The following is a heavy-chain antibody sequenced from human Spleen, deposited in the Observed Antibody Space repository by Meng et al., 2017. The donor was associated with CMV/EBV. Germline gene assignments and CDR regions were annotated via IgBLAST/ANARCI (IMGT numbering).Heavy chain of an antibody. CDR3: ARDQYYDTLTGYYTPRLDF. CDR1: GYTFTGYY. CDR2: INPNSGGT. V-gene: IGHV1-2*02. Sequence: ASVKVSCKASGYTFTGYYMHWVRQAPGQGLEWMGWINPNSGGTNYAQKVQGRVTMTTDTSTSTAYMELRSLRSGDTALYYCARDQYYDTLTGYYTPRLDFWGQGTLVTVSS. D-gene: IGHD3-9*01. J-gene: IGHJ4*02.